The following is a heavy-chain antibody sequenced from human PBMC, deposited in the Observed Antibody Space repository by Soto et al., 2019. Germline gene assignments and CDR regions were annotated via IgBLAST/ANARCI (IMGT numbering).Heavy chain of an antibody. J-gene: IGHJ4*02. V-gene: IGHV4-39*01. D-gene: IGHD4-4*01. CDR1: GDSISSSNYH. Sequence: SSETLSLTCTVSGDSISSSNYHWGWIRQPPGKGLEWIGSIYYSGSTYYNPSLKSRVTISVDTSKNQFSLKLSSVTAADTAVHYCARSGGLQHIDYWSQGTLVTVSS. CDR3: ARSGGLQHIDY. CDR2: IYYSGST.